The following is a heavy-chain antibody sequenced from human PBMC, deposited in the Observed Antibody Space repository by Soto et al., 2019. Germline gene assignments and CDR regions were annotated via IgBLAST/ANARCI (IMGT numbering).Heavy chain of an antibody. CDR3: AVIGYDLDY. D-gene: IGHD5-12*01. V-gene: IGHV1-69*06. J-gene: IGHJ4*02. CDR2: IIPMFGTA. Sequence: QVPLVQSGAEVKKPGSSVKVSCKGSGDTFHRHALSWVRQAPGQGREWMGGIIPMFGTANYAQKFQGRVTITADTSTSTAYMELSSLRFEDTAFYYCAVIGYDLDYWGQGTLVAVSS. CDR1: GDTFHRHA.